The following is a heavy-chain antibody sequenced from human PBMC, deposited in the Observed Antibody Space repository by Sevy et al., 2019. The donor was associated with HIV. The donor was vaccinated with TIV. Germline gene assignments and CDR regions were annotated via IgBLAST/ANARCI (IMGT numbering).Heavy chain of an antibody. CDR3: ARDAAEGPYSSTWYSNWLDP. D-gene: IGHD6-13*01. V-gene: IGHV3-30*04. J-gene: IGHJ5*02. CDR2: ISYDGSYK. CDR1: GFTFNSYS. Sequence: GGSLRLSCAASGFTFNSYSMYWVRQAPGKGLEWLAVISYDGSYKYYADSVKGRFTISRDNSKNTLYLQMNSLRTGDTAVYYCARDAAEGPYSSTWYSNWLDPWGQGTQVTVSS.